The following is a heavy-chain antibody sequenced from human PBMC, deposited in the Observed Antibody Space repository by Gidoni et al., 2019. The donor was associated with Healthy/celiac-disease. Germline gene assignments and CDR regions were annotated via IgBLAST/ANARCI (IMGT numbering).Heavy chain of an antibody. V-gene: IGHV1-2*02. CDR3: AREEREWLRLNYYMDV. D-gene: IGHD5-12*01. CDR2: INPKSGGT. J-gene: IGHJ6*03. CDR1: GYTFTGYY. Sequence: QVQLVQSGAEVKKPGASVKVSCKASGYTFTGYYMPWVRQAPGQGLEWMGWINPKSGGTNYEKKFQGRVTMTRDTSISTAYMELSRLRSDDTAVYYCAREEREWLRLNYYMDVWGKGTTVTVSS.